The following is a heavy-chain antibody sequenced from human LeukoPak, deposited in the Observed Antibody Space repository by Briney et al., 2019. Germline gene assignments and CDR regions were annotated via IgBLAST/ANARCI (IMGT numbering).Heavy chain of an antibody. CDR2: ISWNSGSI. Sequence: GRSLRLSCAASGFTFDDYAMHWVRQAPGKGLEWVSGISWNSGSIGYADSVKGRFTISRDNAKNCLYLQMNSPRAEDTVLYYCAKDREYSSSSDFDYWGQGTLVTVSS. V-gene: IGHV3-9*01. D-gene: IGHD6-6*01. CDR1: GFTFDDYA. CDR3: AKDREYSSSSDFDY. J-gene: IGHJ4*02.